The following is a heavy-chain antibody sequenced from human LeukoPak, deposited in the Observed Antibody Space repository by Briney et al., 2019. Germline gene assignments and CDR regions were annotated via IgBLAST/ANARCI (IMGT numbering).Heavy chain of an antibody. CDR3: AREAGYGSSSQYFDY. J-gene: IGHJ4*02. V-gene: IGHV1-2*02. D-gene: IGHD6-6*01. Sequence: GASVKVSCKASGYTFTDYYMHWVRQAPGQGLEWMGWINPYSGGTNYAQNFQGRVTMTRDTSISTGYMELSRLGSDDTAVYYCAREAGYGSSSQYFDYWGQGTLVTVSS. CDR2: INPYSGGT. CDR1: GYTFTDYY.